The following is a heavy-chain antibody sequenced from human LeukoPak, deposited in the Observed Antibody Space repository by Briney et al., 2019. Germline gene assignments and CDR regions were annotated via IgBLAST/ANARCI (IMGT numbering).Heavy chain of an antibody. J-gene: IGHJ5*02. Sequence: ASVKVSFKASGYTFTSYDINWVRQATAQGLEWMGWMNSNSGNTGYAQKFQGRVTMTRNTSISTAYMELSSLRSEDTAVYYCARGHLKYSSSIWFDPWGQGTLVTVSS. D-gene: IGHD6-6*01. CDR1: GYTFTSYD. V-gene: IGHV1-8*01. CDR2: MNSNSGNT. CDR3: ARGHLKYSSSIWFDP.